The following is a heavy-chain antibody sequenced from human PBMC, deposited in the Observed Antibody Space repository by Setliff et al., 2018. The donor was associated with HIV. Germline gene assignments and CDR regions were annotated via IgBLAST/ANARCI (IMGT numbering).Heavy chain of an antibody. CDR1: GFTFSSYA. V-gene: IGHV3-30*18. CDR2: ISFDGSNK. D-gene: IGHD4-17*01. Sequence: GGSLRLSCVASGFTFSSYAMHWVRQAPGKGLEWVALISFDGSNKNYADSVKGRFTISRDNSKKTLYLQMNSLRAEDTAVYYCAKDPYGGKGYFQYWGQGTLVTVSS. J-gene: IGHJ1*01. CDR3: AKDPYGGKGYFQY.